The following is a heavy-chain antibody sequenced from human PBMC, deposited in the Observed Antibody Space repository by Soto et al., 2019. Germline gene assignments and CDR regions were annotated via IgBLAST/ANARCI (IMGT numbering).Heavy chain of an antibody. Sequence: EVQLVESGGGLVQPGGSLRLSCADSGFTLSSYWMSWVRQAPGKGLEWVANIKQDGSEKYYVDSVKGRFTISRDNAKNSLYLQMNRLRAEDTAVYYCALGDAFDIWGQGTMVSVSS. CDR3: ALGDAFDI. J-gene: IGHJ3*02. V-gene: IGHV3-7*01. CDR1: GFTLSSYW. D-gene: IGHD3-16*01. CDR2: IKQDGSEK.